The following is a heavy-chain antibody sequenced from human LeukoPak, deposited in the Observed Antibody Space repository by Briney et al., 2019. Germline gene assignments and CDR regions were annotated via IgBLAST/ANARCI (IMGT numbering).Heavy chain of an antibody. CDR3: ARIVGPEDGYSGYEPPADYFDY. CDR1: GFTVSSNY. D-gene: IGHD5-12*01. J-gene: IGHJ4*02. Sequence: GGSLRLSCAASGFTVSSNYMSWVRQAPGKGLEWVSVIYSGGSTYYADSVKGRFTISRDNSKNTLYLQMNSLRAEDTAVYYCARIVGPEDGYSGYEPPADYFDYWGQGTLVTVSS. CDR2: IYSGGST. V-gene: IGHV3-53*01.